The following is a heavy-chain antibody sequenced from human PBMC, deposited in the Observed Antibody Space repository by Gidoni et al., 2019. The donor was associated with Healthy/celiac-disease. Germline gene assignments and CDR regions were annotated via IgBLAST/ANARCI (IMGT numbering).Heavy chain of an antibody. D-gene: IGHD2-2*02. Sequence: EVQLVQSGAEVKKPGESLKISCKGSGYSFTSYWIGWGRQMPGKGLEWLGILYPGDSDTRYSPSFQGQVTISADKSISTAYLQWSSLKASDTAMYYCARQRPYCSSTSCYTGHDAFDIWGQGTMVTVSS. J-gene: IGHJ3*02. CDR1: GYSFTSYW. CDR2: LYPGDSDT. V-gene: IGHV5-51*01. CDR3: ARQRPYCSSTSCYTGHDAFDI.